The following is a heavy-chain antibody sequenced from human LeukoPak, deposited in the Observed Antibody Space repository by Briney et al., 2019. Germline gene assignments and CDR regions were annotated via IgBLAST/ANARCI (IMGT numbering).Heavy chain of an antibody. V-gene: IGHV4-34*01. D-gene: IGHD6-6*01. CDR3: AGSIAARLDY. Sequence: KPPETLSLTCAVYGGSFSDYYWSWIRQPPGKGLEWIGEINHSGSTNYNPSLKSRVTISVDTSKNQFSLKLSSVTAADTAVYYCAGSIAARLDYWGQGTLVTVSS. CDR1: GGSFSDYY. J-gene: IGHJ4*02. CDR2: INHSGST.